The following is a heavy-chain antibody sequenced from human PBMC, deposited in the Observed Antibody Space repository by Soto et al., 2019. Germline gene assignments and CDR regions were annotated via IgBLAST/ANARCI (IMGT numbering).Heavy chain of an antibody. V-gene: IGHV1-46*01. CDR1: GYTFTSYY. D-gene: IGHD1-7*01. Sequence: GASVKVSCKASGYTFTSYYMHWVRQAPGQGPEWMGIINPSGGSTSYAQKFQGRVTMTRDTSTSTVYMELSSLRSEDMAVYYCAREGHWNYGDYYYGMDVWGQGTTVTVSS. CDR2: INPSGGST. CDR3: AREGHWNYGDYYYGMDV. J-gene: IGHJ6*02.